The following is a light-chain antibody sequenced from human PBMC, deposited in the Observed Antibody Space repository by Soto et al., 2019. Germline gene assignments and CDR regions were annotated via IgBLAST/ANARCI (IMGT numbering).Light chain of an antibody. CDR2: DSS. Sequence: VLTQSPATLSLSPGERATLSCRASQTVSSFLAWYQQKPGQAPRLLIHDSSDRATGIPARFSGSGSGTDFTLTINSVQAEDVAVYYCQQFYDTPSYTFGQGTRLEIK. CDR3: QQFYDTPSYT. V-gene: IGKV3-11*01. J-gene: IGKJ2*01. CDR1: QTVSSF.